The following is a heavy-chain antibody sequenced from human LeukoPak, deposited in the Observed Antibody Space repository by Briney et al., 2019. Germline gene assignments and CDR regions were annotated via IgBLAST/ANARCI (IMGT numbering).Heavy chain of an antibody. D-gene: IGHD1-26*01. J-gene: IGHJ4*02. CDR1: GYTFTSYG. V-gene: IGHV1-18*01. CDR2: ISAYNGNT. CDR3: ARIVGATKPLDYSDY. Sequence: GASVKVSCKASGYTFTSYGISWVRQAPGQGLEWMGWISAYNGNTNYAQKLQGRVTMTTDTSTSTAYMELRSLRSDDTAVYYCARIVGATKPLDYSDYWGQGTLVTVSS.